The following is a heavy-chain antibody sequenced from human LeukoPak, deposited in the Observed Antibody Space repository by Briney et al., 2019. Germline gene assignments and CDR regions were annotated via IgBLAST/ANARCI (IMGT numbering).Heavy chain of an antibody. CDR1: GGSISSSNYY. Sequence: SETLSLTCTVSGGSISSSNYYGGWIRQPPGKGLGWIGSIYYSGSTYYNPSLKSRVTISVDTSKNQFSLKLSSVTAADTAVYYCARCLSGPLDYWGQGTLVTVSS. CDR2: IYYSGST. V-gene: IGHV4-39*01. D-gene: IGHD3-16*01. J-gene: IGHJ4*02. CDR3: ARCLSGPLDY.